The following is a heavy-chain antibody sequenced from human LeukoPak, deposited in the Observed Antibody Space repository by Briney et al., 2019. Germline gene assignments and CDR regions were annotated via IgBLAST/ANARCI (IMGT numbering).Heavy chain of an antibody. Sequence: PGGSLRLSCAASGFTFSSYGMHWVRQAPGKGLEWVAFIRYDGSNKYYADSVKGRFTISRDNSKNTLYLQMNSLRAEDTAVYYCAKVSICSSTSCPPDAFDIWGQGTMVTVSS. D-gene: IGHD2-2*01. CDR3: AKVSICSSTSCPPDAFDI. CDR1: GFTFSSYG. V-gene: IGHV3-30*02. J-gene: IGHJ3*02. CDR2: IRYDGSNK.